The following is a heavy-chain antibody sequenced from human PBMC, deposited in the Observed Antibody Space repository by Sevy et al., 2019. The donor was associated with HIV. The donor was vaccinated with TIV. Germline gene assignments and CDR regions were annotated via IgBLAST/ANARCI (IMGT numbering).Heavy chain of an antibody. J-gene: IGHJ6*02. CDR1: GFTFSRYS. V-gene: IGHV3-30*03. D-gene: IGHD1-7*01. CDR3: ARPRANYVDHYFFFAMDV. CDR2: ISFDESDK. Sequence: GGSLRLSCVASGFTFSRYSMNWVRQAPGKGLEWVALISFDESDKYYADSVKGRFTISRDNFKNTLYLQMNSLTTEDTAVYYCARPRANYVDHYFFFAMDVWGQGTTVTVSS.